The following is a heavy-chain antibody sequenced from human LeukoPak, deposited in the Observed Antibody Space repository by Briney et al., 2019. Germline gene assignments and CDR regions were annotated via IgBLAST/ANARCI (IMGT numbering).Heavy chain of an antibody. D-gene: IGHD6-19*01. V-gene: IGHV3-23*01. J-gene: IGHJ3*02. CDR2: ISGSGGST. CDR3: AKDKTGYSSGWSAFDI. Sequence: GGSLGLSCAASGFTFSSYAMSWVRQAPGKGLEWVSAISGSGGSTYYADSVKGRFTISRDNSKNTLYLQMNSLRAEDTAVYYCAKDKTGYSSGWSAFDIWGQGTMVTVSS. CDR1: GFTFSSYA.